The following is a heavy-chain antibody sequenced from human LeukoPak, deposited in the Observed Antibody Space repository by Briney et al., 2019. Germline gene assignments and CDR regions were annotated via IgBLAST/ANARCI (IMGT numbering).Heavy chain of an antibody. CDR2: IKHDGSEK. CDR3: ATPLDYYDRSDSHQGGD. CDR1: GFTFSRHW. V-gene: IGHV3-7*03. Sequence: PGGSLRLSCAASGFTFSRHWMTWVRQVPGKGLEWVANIKHDGSEKNYVDSVKGRFTISRDNANNSLYLQMNSLRAEDTAVYYCATPLDYYDRSDSHQGGDWGQGTLVTVSS. J-gene: IGHJ4*02. D-gene: IGHD3-22*01.